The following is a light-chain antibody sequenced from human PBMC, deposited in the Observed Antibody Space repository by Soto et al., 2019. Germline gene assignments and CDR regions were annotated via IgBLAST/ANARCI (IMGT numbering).Light chain of an antibody. Sequence: EIVMTQSPATLSVSPGERATLSCRASQSVSSNLAWYQQKPGQAPRLLIYGASTRATGIPARFSGSGSGTEFTLTISSLQSEDFAVYYCQQYNNCPVTFGGGTKVEIK. V-gene: IGKV3-15*01. CDR2: GAS. CDR3: QQYNNCPVT. CDR1: QSVSSN. J-gene: IGKJ4*01.